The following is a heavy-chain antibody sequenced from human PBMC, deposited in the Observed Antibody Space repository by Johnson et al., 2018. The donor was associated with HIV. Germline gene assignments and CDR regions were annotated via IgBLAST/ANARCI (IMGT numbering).Heavy chain of an antibody. Sequence: QVQLVESGGGLVKPGGSLRLSCVGSGFTFSDHYMSWVRQAPGKGLEWVSFISSSGSTIYYSDSVKGRFTISRDNAKNSLYLQMNSLRAEDTAGYYCARVRERWELLLSDGSDIWGQGTMVTLSS. J-gene: IGHJ3*02. D-gene: IGHD1-26*01. CDR2: ISSSGSTI. CDR1: GFTFSDHY. V-gene: IGHV3-11*04. CDR3: ARVRERWELLLSDGSDI.